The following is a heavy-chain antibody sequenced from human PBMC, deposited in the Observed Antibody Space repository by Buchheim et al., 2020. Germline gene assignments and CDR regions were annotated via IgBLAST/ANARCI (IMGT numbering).Heavy chain of an antibody. D-gene: IGHD1-1*01. J-gene: IGHJ4*02. CDR3: IRNRLAGTGEDS. Sequence: EVQLEESGGDLVKPGGSLRLSCAASGFTFSNAWMTWVRQAPGKGLEWVGRIKSQSNGGTTDYAARVKGRFTISRDDSKDTLYLQMNSLNTEDTAIYYCIRNRLAGTGEDSWGQGTL. V-gene: IGHV3-15*01. CDR1: GFTFSNAW. CDR2: IKSQSNGGTT.